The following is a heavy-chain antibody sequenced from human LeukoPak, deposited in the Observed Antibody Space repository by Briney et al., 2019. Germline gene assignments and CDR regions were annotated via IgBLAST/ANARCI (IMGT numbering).Heavy chain of an antibody. CDR3: ARAWGYYGSGSYPEYFDY. D-gene: IGHD3-10*01. Sequence: ASVKVSCKASGYTFTTYAMHWVRQAPGQRLEWMGWINAGNGNTKYSQKFQGRVTMTRDTSTSTVYMELSSLRSEDTAVYYCARAWGYYGSGSYPEYFDYWGQGTLVTVSS. V-gene: IGHV1-3*01. CDR1: GYTFTTYA. CDR2: INAGNGNT. J-gene: IGHJ4*02.